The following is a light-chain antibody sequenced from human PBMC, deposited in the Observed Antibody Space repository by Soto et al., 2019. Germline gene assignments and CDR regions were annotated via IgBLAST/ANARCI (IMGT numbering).Light chain of an antibody. V-gene: IGLV2-8*01. CDR3: KSYAGSNTYV. Sequence: QSALTQPPSASGSPGQSVTISCTGTKXDIGVYDFVSWYQHHPGKAPRLIIYEVVQRPSGVPDRFSGSKSGNTASLTVSGLQAADEADYFCKSYAGSNTYVFGSGTK. J-gene: IGLJ1*01. CDR2: EVV. CDR1: KXDIGVYDF.